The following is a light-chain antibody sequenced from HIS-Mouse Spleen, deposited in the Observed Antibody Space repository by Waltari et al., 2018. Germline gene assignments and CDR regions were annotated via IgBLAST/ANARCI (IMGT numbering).Light chain of an antibody. Sequence: SYELTQPPSVSVSPGQTARITCSGEALPKKYAYWYQQKSGQAPVLVIYEDSKRPSGIPERFSGSSSGTMATLTISGAQVEDEADYCCYSTDSSGNHRVFGGGTKLTVL. CDR3: YSTDSSGNHRV. CDR1: ALPKKY. CDR2: EDS. J-gene: IGLJ2*01. V-gene: IGLV3-10*01.